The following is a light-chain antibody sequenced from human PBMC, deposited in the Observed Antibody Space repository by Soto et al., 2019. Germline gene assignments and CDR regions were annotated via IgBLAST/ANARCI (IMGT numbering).Light chain of an antibody. V-gene: IGLV2-11*01. Sequence: QSVLTQPRSVSGSPGQSVTISCTGTSSDVGGYNYVSWYQQHPGKAPKLMIYDVSKRPSGVPDRFSGSKSGNTASLTISGLQAEDEADYYCCSYAGSYTHVVFGGGTKETVL. CDR2: DVS. CDR1: SSDVGGYNY. J-gene: IGLJ2*01. CDR3: CSYAGSYTHVV.